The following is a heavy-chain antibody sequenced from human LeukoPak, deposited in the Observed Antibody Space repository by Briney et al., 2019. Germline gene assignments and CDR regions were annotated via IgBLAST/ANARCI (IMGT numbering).Heavy chain of an antibody. CDR3: ARVSIAAAGTISGYYYYMDV. J-gene: IGHJ6*03. CDR2: INPNSGGT. CDR1: GYTFTGYY. V-gene: IGHV1-2*06. D-gene: IGHD6-13*01. Sequence: GASVKVSCKASGYTFTGYYMHWVRQAPGQGVEWMGRINPNSGGTNYAQKFQGRVTMTRDTSISTAYMELSRLRSDDTAVYYCARVSIAAAGTISGYYYYMDVWGKGTTVTVSS.